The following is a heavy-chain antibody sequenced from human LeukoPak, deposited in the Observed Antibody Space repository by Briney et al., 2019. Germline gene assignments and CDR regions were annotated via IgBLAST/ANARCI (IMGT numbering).Heavy chain of an antibody. CDR1: GFTFSSYS. CDR2: ISSSSSYI. D-gene: IGHD1-1*01. CDR3: ARDGEVQLERLVYFDY. V-gene: IGHV3-21*01. Sequence: PGGSLRLSCAASGFTFSSYSMNWVRQAPGKGLEWVSSISSSSSYIYYADSVKGRFTISRDNAKNSLYLQMNSLRAEDTAVYYCARDGEVQLERLVYFDYWGQRTLVTVSS. J-gene: IGHJ4*02.